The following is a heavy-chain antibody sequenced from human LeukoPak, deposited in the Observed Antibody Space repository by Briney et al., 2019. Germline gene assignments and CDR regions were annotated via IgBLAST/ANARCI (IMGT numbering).Heavy chain of an antibody. J-gene: IGHJ4*02. D-gene: IGHD3-22*01. V-gene: IGHV1-69*04. CDR2: IIPILGIA. CDR1: GGTFSSYA. Sequence: GASVKVSFKASGGTFSSYAISWVRQAPGQGREWMGRIIPILGIANYAQKFQGRVTITADKSTSTAYMELSSLRSEDTAVYYCARAGGSKHYYDSSGYYRPFDYWGQGTLVTVSS. CDR3: ARAGGSKHYYDSSGYYRPFDY.